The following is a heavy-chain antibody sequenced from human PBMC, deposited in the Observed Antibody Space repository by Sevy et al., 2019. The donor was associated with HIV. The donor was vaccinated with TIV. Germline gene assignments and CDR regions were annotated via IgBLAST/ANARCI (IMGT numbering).Heavy chain of an antibody. CDR2: IYTSGST. D-gene: IGHD3-16*02. V-gene: IGHV4-4*07. J-gene: IGHJ4*02. Sequence: SETLSLTCTVSGGSISSYYWSWIRQPPGKGLEWVGRIYTSGSTNYNPSLKRRVTTSVDTSTNQFSLKLRSVTTADTAVDYCARVSKTDYDYGWGSYHYFDYWGQGTLVTVSS. CDR3: ARVSKTDYDYGWGSYHYFDY. CDR1: GGSISSYY.